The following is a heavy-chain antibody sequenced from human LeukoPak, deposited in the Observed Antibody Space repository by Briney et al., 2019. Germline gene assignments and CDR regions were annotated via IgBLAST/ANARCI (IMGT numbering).Heavy chain of an antibody. D-gene: IGHD2-15*01. J-gene: IGHJ4*02. CDR1: GFSFNSAA. CDR2: VSSSGANT. Sequence: GGSLRLSCAASGFSFNSAAMTWVRQAPGKGLEWVSLVSSSGANTYYADSVKGRFTISRDNSKNTLHLQMNSLRADDTAVYYCAKGPRLVAANTVFDYWGQGTLVTVSS. V-gene: IGHV3-23*01. CDR3: AKGPRLVAANTVFDY.